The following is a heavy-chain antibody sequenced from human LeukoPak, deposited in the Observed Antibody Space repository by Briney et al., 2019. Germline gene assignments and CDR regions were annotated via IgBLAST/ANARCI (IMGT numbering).Heavy chain of an antibody. J-gene: IGHJ6*03. CDR2: INPSVGST. Sequence: ASVKVSCKASGYTFTSYYMHWVRQAPGQGLEWMGIINPSVGSTTYAQKFQGRVTMTRDMPTSTVYMELSSLRSEDTAVYYCARDKYYYGSGSYSGYYMDVWGKGTTVIVSS. D-gene: IGHD3-10*01. CDR1: GYTFTSYY. CDR3: ARDKYYYGSGSYSGYYMDV. V-gene: IGHV1-46*01.